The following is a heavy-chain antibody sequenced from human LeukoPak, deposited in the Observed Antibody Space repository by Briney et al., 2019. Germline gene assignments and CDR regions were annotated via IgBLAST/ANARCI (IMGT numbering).Heavy chain of an antibody. CDR2: IRYDGSNK. V-gene: IGHV3-30*02. Sequence: GGSLRLSCAASGFTFSSYGMHWVRQAPGKGLEWVAFIRYDGSNKYYADSVKGRFTISRDNSKNTLYLQMNSLRAEDTAVYYCAKDITAMVSYYFDYWGQGTLVTVSS. CDR3: AKDITAMVSYYFDY. CDR1: GFTFSSYG. J-gene: IGHJ4*02. D-gene: IGHD5-18*01.